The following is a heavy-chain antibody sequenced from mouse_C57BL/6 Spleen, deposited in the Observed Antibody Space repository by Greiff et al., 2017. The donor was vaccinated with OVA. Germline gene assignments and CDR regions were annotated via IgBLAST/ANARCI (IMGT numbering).Heavy chain of an antibody. CDR2: INPSSGYT. D-gene: IGHD2-4*01. J-gene: IGHJ3*01. CDR1: GYTFTSYT. CDR3: ARSYDYSWFAY. V-gene: IGHV1-4*01. Sequence: VQVVESGAELARPGASVKMSCKASGYTFTSYTMHWVKQRPGQGLEWIGYINPSSGYTKYNQKFKDKATLTADKSSSTAYMQLSSLTSEDSAVYYCARSYDYSWFAYWGQVTLVTVSA.